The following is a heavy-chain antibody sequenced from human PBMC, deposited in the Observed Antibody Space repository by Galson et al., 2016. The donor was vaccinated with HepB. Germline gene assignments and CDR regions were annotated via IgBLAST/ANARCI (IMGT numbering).Heavy chain of an antibody. CDR2: IYYTGST. CDR1: GGSVNSSSLH. CDR3: ARHGPYYFGSGTGPFDV. Sequence: SETLSLTCTVSGGSVNSSSLHWGWIRQRPGKGLEWIGSIYYTGSTYYNPSLKSRVSISVDTSKNEFSLKMTSVTAADTAVYYCARHGPYYFGSGTGPFDVWGQGDLVTVSS. V-gene: IGHV4-39*01. D-gene: IGHD3-10*01. J-gene: IGHJ4*02.